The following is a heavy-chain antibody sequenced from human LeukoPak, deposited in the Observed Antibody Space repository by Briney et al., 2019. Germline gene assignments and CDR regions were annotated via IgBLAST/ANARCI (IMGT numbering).Heavy chain of an antibody. Sequence: SETLSLTCAVYGGSFSGYYWSWIRQPPGKGLEWIGEINHSGSTNYNPSLKSRVTISVDTSKNQFSLKLSSVTAADTAVYYCAKMYSSSSVDYWGQGTLVTVSS. D-gene: IGHD6-6*01. V-gene: IGHV4-34*01. CDR2: INHSGST. CDR1: GGSFSGYY. CDR3: AKMYSSSSVDY. J-gene: IGHJ4*02.